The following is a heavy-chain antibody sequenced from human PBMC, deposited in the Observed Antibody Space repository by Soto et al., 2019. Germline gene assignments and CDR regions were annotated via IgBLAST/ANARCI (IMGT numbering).Heavy chain of an antibody. V-gene: IGHV1-69*13. D-gene: IGHD3-9*01. CDR2: IIPIFGTA. CDR1: GGTFSSYA. J-gene: IGHJ4*02. CDR3: ARGSGLRYFDWSPAYYFDY. Sequence: GASVKVSCKASGGTFSSYAISWVRQAPGQGLEWMGGIIPIFGTANYAQKFQGRVTITADESTSTAYMELSSLRSEDTAVYYCARGSGLRYFDWSPAYYFDYWGQGTLVT.